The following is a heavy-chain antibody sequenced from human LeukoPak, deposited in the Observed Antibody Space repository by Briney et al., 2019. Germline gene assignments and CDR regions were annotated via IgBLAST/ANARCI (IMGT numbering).Heavy chain of an antibody. CDR1: GGTFSSYA. D-gene: IGHD3-10*01. V-gene: IGHV1-69*06. Sequence: SVKVSCKASGGTFSSYAISWVRQAPGQGLEWMGGIIPIFGTANYAQKFQGRVTITADKSTSTAYMELSSLRSEDTAVYYCARVLAYYGSGTGLNYYYMDVWGKGTTVTVSS. CDR3: ARVLAYYGSGTGLNYYYMDV. CDR2: IIPIFGTA. J-gene: IGHJ6*03.